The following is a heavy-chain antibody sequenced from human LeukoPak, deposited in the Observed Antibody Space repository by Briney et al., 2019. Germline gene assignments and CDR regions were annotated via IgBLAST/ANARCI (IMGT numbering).Heavy chain of an antibody. Sequence: GASVKVSCMASGYTFTGHYMHWVRQAPGQGLEWMRWINPKNAGTNFAQRFQGRVTMTRDTSISTVYMELSRLRSDDTALYYCARTLYIAAVPGGFDYWGQGTLVTVSS. J-gene: IGHJ4*02. CDR2: INPKNAGT. V-gene: IGHV1-2*02. CDR1: GYTFTGHY. D-gene: IGHD6-13*01. CDR3: ARTLYIAAVPGGFDY.